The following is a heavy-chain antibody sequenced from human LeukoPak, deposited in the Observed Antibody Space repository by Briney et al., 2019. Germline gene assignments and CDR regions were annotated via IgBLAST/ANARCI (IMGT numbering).Heavy chain of an antibody. Sequence: GESLKISCKGSGYSFTSYWIGWVRQMPGKGLEWMGIIYPGDSDTRYSPSFQGQVTISADKSISTAYLQWSSLKASDTAMYYCARHGEDSSSWYYYFDYWGQGTLVTVSS. D-gene: IGHD6-13*01. V-gene: IGHV5-51*01. CDR1: GYSFTSYW. CDR3: ARHGEDSSSWYYYFDY. CDR2: IYPGDSDT. J-gene: IGHJ4*02.